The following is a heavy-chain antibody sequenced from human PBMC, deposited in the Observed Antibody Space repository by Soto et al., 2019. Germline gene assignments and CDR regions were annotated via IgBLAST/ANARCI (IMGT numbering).Heavy chain of an antibody. V-gene: IGHV1-3*01. J-gene: IGHJ5*02. CDR1: GYTFTSDA. Sequence: ASVKVSCKASGYTFTSDAMHWVRQAPGQRLEWMGWINAGNGNTKYSQKFQGRVTITRDTSASTAYMELSSLRSEDTAVYYCAQGATANWFYPWAQRTLLTVSS. CDR2: INAGNGNT. D-gene: IGHD1-26*01. CDR3: AQGATANWFYP.